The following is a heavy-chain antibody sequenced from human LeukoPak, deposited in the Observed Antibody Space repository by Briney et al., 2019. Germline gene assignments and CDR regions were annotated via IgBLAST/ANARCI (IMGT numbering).Heavy chain of an antibody. V-gene: IGHV3-23*01. CDR1: GFTFRTYA. Sequence: PGGSLRLSCAASGFTFRTYAMSWVRQAPGKGLEWVSTVSGSGGNTYYADYVKGRFTISRDNAKNTLHLQMNSLRAEDTAVYYCAKSAYYDASGYYREYYFDYWGQGTLVTVSS. CDR2: VSGSGGNT. D-gene: IGHD3-22*01. J-gene: IGHJ4*02. CDR3: AKSAYYDASGYYREYYFDY.